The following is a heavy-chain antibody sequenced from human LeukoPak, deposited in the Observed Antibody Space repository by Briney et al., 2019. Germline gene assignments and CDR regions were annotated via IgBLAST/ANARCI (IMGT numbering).Heavy chain of an antibody. D-gene: IGHD4-23*01. J-gene: IGHJ4*02. CDR3: ARGLYGGIPFDY. Sequence: SETLSLTCTVSGGSISSYYWSWIRQPPGKGLEWIRYIYYSGSTNYNPSLKSRVTISVDTSKNQFSLKLSSVTAADTAVYYCARGLYGGIPFDYWGQGTLVTVSS. V-gene: IGHV4-59*01. CDR1: GGSISSYY. CDR2: IYYSGST.